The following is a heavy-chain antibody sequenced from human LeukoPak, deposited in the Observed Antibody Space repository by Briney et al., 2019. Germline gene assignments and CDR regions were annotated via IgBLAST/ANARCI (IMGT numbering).Heavy chain of an antibody. J-gene: IGHJ4*02. D-gene: IGHD4-17*01. V-gene: IGHV4-4*07. CDR2: IYISGDT. CDR3: ARDLGTTWDSYFDY. Sequence: PETLPLTCTVSGDSIRSYYWSWLRQPAGKGLEWIGRIYISGDTNYNPSLESRVTMSLDASKNQFSLKLSSVAAADTAVYYCARDLGTTWDSYFDYWGQGTPVTVSS. CDR1: GDSIRSYY.